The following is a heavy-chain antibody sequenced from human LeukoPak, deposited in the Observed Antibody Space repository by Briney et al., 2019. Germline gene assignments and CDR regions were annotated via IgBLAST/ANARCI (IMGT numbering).Heavy chain of an antibody. Sequence: SETLSLTCTVSGGSISSYYWSWIRQPPGKGLEWIGYIYYSGSTSYNPSLKSRVTISVDTSKNQFSLKLSSVTAADTAVYYCARFGEGNWFDPWGQGTLVTVSS. V-gene: IGHV4-59*08. CDR3: ARFGEGNWFDP. D-gene: IGHD3-10*01. CDR1: GGSISSYY. J-gene: IGHJ5*02. CDR2: IYYSGST.